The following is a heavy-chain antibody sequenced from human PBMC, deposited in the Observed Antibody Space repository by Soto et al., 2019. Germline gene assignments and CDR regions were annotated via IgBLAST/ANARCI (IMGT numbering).Heavy chain of an antibody. V-gene: IGHV4-59*08. CDR1: GGSISSYY. CDR3: ARRWGDYFDY. CDR2: IYYSGST. J-gene: IGHJ4*02. Sequence: QVQLQESGPVLVKPSETLSLTCTVSGGSISSYYWSWIRQPPGKGLEWIGYIYYSGSTNYNPSLKSRVTISVDTSKNQFSLKLSLKLSSVTAADTAVYYCARRWGDYFDYWGQGTLVTVSS. D-gene: IGHD3-16*01.